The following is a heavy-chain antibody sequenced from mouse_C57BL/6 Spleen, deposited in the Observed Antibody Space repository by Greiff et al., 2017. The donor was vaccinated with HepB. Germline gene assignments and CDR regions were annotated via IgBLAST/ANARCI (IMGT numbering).Heavy chain of an antibody. CDR3: ARDQVDY. CDR2: ISYDGSN. Sequence: EVQLQESGPGLVKPSQSLSLTCSVTGYSITSGYYWNWIRQFPGNKLEWMGYISYDGSNNYNPSLKNRISITRDTSKNQFFLKLNSVTTEDTATYYCARDQVDYWGQGTSVTVSS. CDR1: GYSITSGYY. J-gene: IGHJ4*01. V-gene: IGHV3-6*01. D-gene: IGHD3-2*02.